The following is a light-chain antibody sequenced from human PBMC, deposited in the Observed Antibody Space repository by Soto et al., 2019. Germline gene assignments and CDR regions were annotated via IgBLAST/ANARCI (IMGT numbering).Light chain of an antibody. CDR1: SSNIGAGYD. CDR3: QYYDSSLSGWRV. Sequence: QSVLTQPPSVSGAPGQRVTISCTGSSSNIGAGYDVHWYQQLPGTSTKLLIYGNSNRPSGVPDRFSGSKSGTSASLAITGIQVEDEADYYCQYYDSSLSGWRVFGGGTKLTV. V-gene: IGLV1-40*01. CDR2: GNS. J-gene: IGLJ2*01.